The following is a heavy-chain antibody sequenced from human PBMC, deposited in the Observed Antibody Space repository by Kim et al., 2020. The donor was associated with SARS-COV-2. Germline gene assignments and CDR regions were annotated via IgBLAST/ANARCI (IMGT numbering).Heavy chain of an antibody. CDR1: GENFRAYY. Sequence: SETLSLTCAVYGENFRAYYWSWIRQPPGKGLEWIGKTNHRGTTNYNPSLKSRVTISADTSKSQFSLKVNSVTAADTAVYYCARGRYFDWLLGRTADNNFDPWGRRTLGTV. CDR2: TNHRGTT. V-gene: IGHV4-34*01. CDR3: ARGRYFDWLLGRTADNNFDP. D-gene: IGHD3-9*01. J-gene: IGHJ5*02.